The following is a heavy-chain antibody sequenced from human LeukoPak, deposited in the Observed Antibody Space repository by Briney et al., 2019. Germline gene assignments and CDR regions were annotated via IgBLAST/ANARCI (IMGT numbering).Heavy chain of an antibody. J-gene: IGHJ6*03. CDR1: GYTFTTYA. D-gene: IGHD3-10*01. CDR2: INTNTGNP. V-gene: IGHV7-4-1*02. CDR3: AKEAVVRGGIPTYYYYYYMDG. Sequence: GASVKVSCKASGYTFTTYAMNWVRQAPGQGLEWMGWINTNTGNPTYAQDFTGRFVFSLDTSVSTAYLQISSLKAEDTAVYYCAKEAVVRGGIPTYYYYYYMDGWGKGTTVTVSS.